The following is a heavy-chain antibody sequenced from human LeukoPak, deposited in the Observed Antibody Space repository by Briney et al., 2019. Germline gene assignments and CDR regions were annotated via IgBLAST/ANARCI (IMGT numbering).Heavy chain of an antibody. D-gene: IGHD3-22*01. CDR2: ISYDGSNK. CDR3: ARASLYYYDSSGRWYFSY. Sequence: QPGRSLRLSCAASGFTFSSYAMHWVRQAPGKGLEWVAVISYDGSNKYYADSVKGRFTISRDNSKNTLYLQMNSLRAEDTAVYYCARASLYYYDSSGRWYFSYWGQGTLVTVSS. J-gene: IGHJ4*02. V-gene: IGHV3-30-3*01. CDR1: GFTFSSYA.